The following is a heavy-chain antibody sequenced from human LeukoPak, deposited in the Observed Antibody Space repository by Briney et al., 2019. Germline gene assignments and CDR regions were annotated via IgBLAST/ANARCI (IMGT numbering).Heavy chain of an antibody. D-gene: IGHD3/OR15-3a*01. J-gene: IGHJ4*02. CDR2: IKHDGSEK. V-gene: IGHV3-7*03. CDR1: GFTFSGYW. Sequence: GGSLRLSCAASGFTFSGYWMTWVRQAPGKGLEWVANIKHDGSEKYYVDSVKGRFTISRDNAKNSLYLQMNSLRAEDTAVYYCARDDGFSSYSYWGQGALVTVSS. CDR3: ARDDGFSSYSY.